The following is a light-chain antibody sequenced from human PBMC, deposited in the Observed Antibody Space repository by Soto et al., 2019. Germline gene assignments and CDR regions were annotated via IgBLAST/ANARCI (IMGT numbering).Light chain of an antibody. CDR1: SSNIGSKS. J-gene: IGLJ2*01. V-gene: IGLV1-44*01. Sequence: QLVLTQPPSVSGTPGQRVTISCSGSSSNIGSKSVSWYQHLPQTAPKLLIYSNNQRPSGVPDRFSGSKSGTSASLAISGLQSDDETQYYCAAWDDSLNVLVFGGGTKVTVL. CDR3: AAWDDSLNVLV. CDR2: SNN.